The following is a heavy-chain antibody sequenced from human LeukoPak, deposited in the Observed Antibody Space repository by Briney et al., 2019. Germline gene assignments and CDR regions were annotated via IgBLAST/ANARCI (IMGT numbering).Heavy chain of an antibody. CDR2: TYYRSKWYN. D-gene: IGHD3-16*01. Sequence: SQTLSLTCAISGDSVSSNSAAWNWIRQSPSRGLEWLGRTYYRSKWYNDYAVSMKSRITINPDTSKNQFSLQLNSVTPEDTAVYYCARDHDRPDYYYYYMDVWGKGTTVTVSS. J-gene: IGHJ6*03. CDR1: GDSVSSNSAA. CDR3: ARDHDRPDYYYYYMDV. V-gene: IGHV6-1*01.